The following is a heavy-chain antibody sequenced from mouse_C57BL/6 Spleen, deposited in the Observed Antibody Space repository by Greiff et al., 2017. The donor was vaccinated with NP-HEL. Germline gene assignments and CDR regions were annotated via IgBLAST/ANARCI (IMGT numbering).Heavy chain of an antibody. J-gene: IGHJ4*01. CDR2: INPNYGTT. V-gene: IGHV1-39*01. Sequence: LVESGPELVKPGASVKISCKASGYSFTDYNMNWVKQSNGKSLEWIGVINPNYGTTSYNQKFKGKATLTVDQSSSTAYMQLNSLTSEDSAVYYCARTTVVAHYAMDYWGQGTSVTVSS. CDR1: GYSFTDYN. D-gene: IGHD1-1*01. CDR3: ARTTVVAHYAMDY.